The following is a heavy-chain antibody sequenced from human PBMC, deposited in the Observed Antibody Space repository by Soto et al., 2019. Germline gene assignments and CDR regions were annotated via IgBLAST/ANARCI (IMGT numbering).Heavy chain of an antibody. J-gene: IGHJ4*02. Sequence: XGSLRLSCAASGVTFSSYAMHWVRQAPGKGLEWVAVISYDGSNKYYADSVKGRFTISRDNSKNTLYLQMNSLRAEDTAVYYCARANDYWGQETLVTVS. CDR3: ARANDY. V-gene: IGHV3-30-3*01. CDR2: ISYDGSNK. CDR1: GVTFSSYA.